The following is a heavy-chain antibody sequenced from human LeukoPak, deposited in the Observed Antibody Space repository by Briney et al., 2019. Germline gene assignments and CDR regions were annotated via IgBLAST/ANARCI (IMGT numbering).Heavy chain of an antibody. Sequence: ASVKVSCKASGYALTSYGISWVRQAPGQGLEWMGWISAYNGNTNYAQKLQGRVTMTTDTSTSTAYMELRSLRSDDTAVYYCARDPSAYCSGGSCSDVWGQGTLVTVSS. CDR1: GYALTSYG. V-gene: IGHV1-18*01. J-gene: IGHJ4*02. D-gene: IGHD2-15*01. CDR2: ISAYNGNT. CDR3: ARDPSAYCSGGSCSDV.